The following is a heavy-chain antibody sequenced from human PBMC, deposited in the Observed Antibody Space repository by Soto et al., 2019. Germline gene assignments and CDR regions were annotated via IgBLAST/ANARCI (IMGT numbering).Heavy chain of an antibody. Sequence: QVTLKESGPVLVKPTEPLTLRCTVSGLSITDSEMGVSWIRQPPGQPLEWLAHIDSSGEKSYRTFLKSRLAISKDTSKSQIVLTMTNMDLADTATYYCARRHLAVAVSPWFDPWGQGIPVTVSS. V-gene: IGHV2-26*01. D-gene: IGHD6-19*01. CDR1: GLSITDSEMG. CDR2: IDSSGEK. CDR3: ARRHLAVAVSPWFDP. J-gene: IGHJ5*02.